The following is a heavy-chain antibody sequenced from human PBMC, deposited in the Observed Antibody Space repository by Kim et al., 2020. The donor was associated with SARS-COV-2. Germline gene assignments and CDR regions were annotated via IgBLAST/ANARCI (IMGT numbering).Heavy chain of an antibody. CDR3: EKDPNHSSSWADDFDY. J-gene: IGHJ4*02. Sequence: SVTCRLNIARDNTKNTLYLQMNSLRAEDTDVYYCEKDPNHSSSWADDFDYWGKGTLVTVSS. D-gene: IGHD6-13*01. V-gene: IGHV3-23*01.